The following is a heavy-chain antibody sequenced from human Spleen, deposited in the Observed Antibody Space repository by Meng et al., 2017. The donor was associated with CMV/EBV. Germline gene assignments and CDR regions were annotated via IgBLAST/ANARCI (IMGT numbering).Heavy chain of an antibody. CDR3: VRYNSGTYPIDY. D-gene: IGHD3-10*01. V-gene: IGHV3-21*01. Sequence: GESLKISCAASGFTLNSYSMSWVRQAPGKGLQWVSSISTTSSYIYYADSMKGRFTISRDNAKNSVYLQMNSLRVEDSAIYYCVRYNSGTYPIDYWGQGTLVTVSS. CDR2: ISTTSSYI. J-gene: IGHJ4*02. CDR1: GFTLNSYS.